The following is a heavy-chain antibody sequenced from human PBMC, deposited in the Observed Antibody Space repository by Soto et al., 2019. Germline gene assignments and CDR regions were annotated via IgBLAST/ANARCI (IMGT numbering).Heavy chain of an antibody. V-gene: IGHV1-18*01. CDR1: GYSLTSYG. Sequence: VKVSCKASGYSLTSYGISWVRQAPGQGVEWMGWISAYNGNTNYAQKLQGRVTMTTDTSTSTAYMELRSLRSDDTAVYYCARDAVAASGASFDYWGQRTLVTVSS. CDR2: ISAYNGNT. J-gene: IGHJ4*02. D-gene: IGHD2-15*01. CDR3: ARDAVAASGASFDY.